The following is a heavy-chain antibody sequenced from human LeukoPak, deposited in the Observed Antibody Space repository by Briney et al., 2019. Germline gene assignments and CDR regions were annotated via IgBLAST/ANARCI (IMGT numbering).Heavy chain of an antibody. Sequence: GSLRLSCAASGFTFSSYGMSWVRQAPGKGLEWIGRIYTSGTTHYNPSLKSRVTMSVDTSKNRFSLNLSSVTAADTAVYYCARFSSIAAAFDYWGLGTLVTDSS. CDR2: IYTSGTT. V-gene: IGHV4-4*07. CDR1: GFTFSSYG. J-gene: IGHJ4*02. D-gene: IGHD6-13*01. CDR3: ARFSSIAAAFDY.